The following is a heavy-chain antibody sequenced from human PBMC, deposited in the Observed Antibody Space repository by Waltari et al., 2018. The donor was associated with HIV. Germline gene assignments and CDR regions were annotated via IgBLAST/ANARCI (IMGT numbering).Heavy chain of an antibody. D-gene: IGHD6-6*01. Sequence: QLQLQESGPGLLKPSETLSLTCAVYGGSFSGYYWSWIRQPPGKGLEWIGEINHSGSTNYNPSLKSRVTKSVDTSKNQFSLKLSSVTAADTAVYYCASARYGSSPNDYWGQGTLVTVSS. CDR1: GGSFSGYY. V-gene: IGHV4-34*01. J-gene: IGHJ4*02. CDR3: ASARYGSSPNDY. CDR2: INHSGST.